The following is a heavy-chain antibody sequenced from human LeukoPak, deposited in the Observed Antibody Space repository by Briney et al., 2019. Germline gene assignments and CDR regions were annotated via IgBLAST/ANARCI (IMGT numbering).Heavy chain of an antibody. J-gene: IGHJ4*02. CDR2: INPSVGST. V-gene: IGHV1-46*04. CDR1: GRTFTSYY. CDR3: ARADRRRPPYSSYCSAENISDS. Sequence: ASVKLSCTASGRTFTSYYMNWLRQAPGQGLEWMGVINPSVGSTSYAQKLKRRVTMTRDTSTSTVYIELSSLRADDTAVYHCARADRRRPPYSSYCSAENISDSWGQGKLVTASS. D-gene: IGHD6-6*01.